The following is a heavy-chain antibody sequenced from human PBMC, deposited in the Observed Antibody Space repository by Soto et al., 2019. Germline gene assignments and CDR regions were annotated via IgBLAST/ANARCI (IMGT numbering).Heavy chain of an antibody. CDR3: ARDTARAMVRIYYGMDV. V-gene: IGHV3-33*01. D-gene: IGHD3-10*01. Sequence: QVQLVESGGGVVQPGRSLRLSCAASGFTFSSYGMHWVRQAPGKGLEWVAVIWDDGSNKYYADSVKGRFTISRDNSKNTLYLQMNSLRAEDTAVYYCARDTARAMVRIYYGMDVWGQGTTVTVSS. CDR2: IWDDGSNK. J-gene: IGHJ6*02. CDR1: GFTFSSYG.